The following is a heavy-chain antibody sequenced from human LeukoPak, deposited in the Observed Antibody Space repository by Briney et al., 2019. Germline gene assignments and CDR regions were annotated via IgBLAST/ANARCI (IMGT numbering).Heavy chain of an antibody. Sequence: SETLSLTCTVSGGSLSRYYWSWIRQPPGKGLEWIGYIYYTGSTNYSPSLKSRVTMSVDTSKNQFSLKMSPVTAADTAVYYCARRSVSDAFDIWGQGTMVTVSS. CDR3: ARRSVSDAFDI. CDR2: IYYTGST. V-gene: IGHV4-59*08. J-gene: IGHJ3*02. D-gene: IGHD2-15*01. CDR1: GGSLSRYY.